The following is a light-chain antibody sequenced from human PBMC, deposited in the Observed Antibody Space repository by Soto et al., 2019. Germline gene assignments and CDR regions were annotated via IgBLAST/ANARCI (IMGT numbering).Light chain of an antibody. Sequence: EIVMTQSPATLSVSPGEGATLSFRASQNINRNLAWYQQKPGQAPRLLIYGASSRATGIPARFSGSGSGTEFTLSITSLQSEDFAVYYCHQYNNWPRTFGQGTKVDIK. CDR3: HQYNNWPRT. CDR1: QNINRN. V-gene: IGKV3-15*01. J-gene: IGKJ1*01. CDR2: GAS.